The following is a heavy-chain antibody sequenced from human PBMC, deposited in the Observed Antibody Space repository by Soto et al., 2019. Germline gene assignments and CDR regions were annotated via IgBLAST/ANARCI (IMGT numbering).Heavy chain of an antibody. CDR1: GYTFTSYA. D-gene: IGHD2-8*01. V-gene: IGHV1-3*01. Sequence: QVQLVQSGAELKKPGASVKVSCKASGYTFTSYALHWVRQAPGQRLEWMGWINAGNGHTNYSRGFRDRLTITIDTSASTDHMELRSLRSADRAVFYCARDFAGVLNDDFDFWGQGTMVTVSS. J-gene: IGHJ3*01. CDR2: INAGNGHT. CDR3: ARDFAGVLNDDFDF.